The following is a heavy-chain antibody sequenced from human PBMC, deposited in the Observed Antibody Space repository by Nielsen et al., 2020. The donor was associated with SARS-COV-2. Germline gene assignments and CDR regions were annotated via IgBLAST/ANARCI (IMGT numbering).Heavy chain of an antibody. CDR3: ARVKRVSLVVGLIARNDAFDI. Sequence: ASVKVSCKAAGYTFTTYYMQWVRQAPGQRVEWMGWMNPNNGNTGYAQKFQGRVSMTRNTSISTAYMELSSLRSEDTAMYYCARVKRVSLVVGLIARNDAFDIWGQGTMVTVSS. CDR2: MNPNNGNT. CDR1: GYTFTTYY. V-gene: IGHV1-8*01. J-gene: IGHJ3*02. D-gene: IGHD2-15*01.